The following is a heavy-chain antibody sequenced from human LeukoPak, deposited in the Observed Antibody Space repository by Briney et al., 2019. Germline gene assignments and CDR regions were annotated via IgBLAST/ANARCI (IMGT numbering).Heavy chain of an antibody. V-gene: IGHV4-59*08. CDR3: ARHSVCFDP. Sequence: SETLSLTCTVSGGSISSYYWSWIRQPPGKGLEWIGYISYSGSTNYNPSLKSRVTISVDTSKNQFSLKLTSVTAADTAVYYCARHSVCFDPWGQGTLVTVSS. CDR2: ISYSGST. CDR1: GGSISSYY. J-gene: IGHJ5*02.